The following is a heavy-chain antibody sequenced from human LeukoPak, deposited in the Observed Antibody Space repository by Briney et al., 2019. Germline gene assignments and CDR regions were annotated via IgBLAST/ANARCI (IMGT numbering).Heavy chain of an antibody. CDR2: INPNSGGT. CDR3: ARDLRPYCSGGSCYQVIGY. CDR1: GYTFTGYY. Sequence: GASVKVSCKASGYTFTGYYMHWVRQAPGQGLEWMGWINPNSGGTNYAQKFQGRVTMTRDTSISTAYMELSSLRSEDTAVYYCARDLRPYCSGGSCYQVIGYWGQGTLVTVSS. V-gene: IGHV1-2*02. J-gene: IGHJ4*02. D-gene: IGHD2-15*01.